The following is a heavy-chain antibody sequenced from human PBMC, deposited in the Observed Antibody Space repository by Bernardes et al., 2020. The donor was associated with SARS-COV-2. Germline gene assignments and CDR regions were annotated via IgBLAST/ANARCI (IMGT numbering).Heavy chain of an antibody. V-gene: IGHV3-7*03. CDR3: ARADYYDSSGYFYAQQYYYRMDV. CDR2: IKQDGSEK. CDR1: GFTFNTYW. D-gene: IGHD3-22*01. Sequence: GGSLRLSCAASGFTFNTYWMTWVRQAPGKGLEWVANIKQDGSEKYYLDSVKGRFTISRDNAKNSLSLQMNSLRAEDTAVYYCARADYYDSSGYFYAQQYYYRMDVWGQGTTVTVSS. J-gene: IGHJ6*02.